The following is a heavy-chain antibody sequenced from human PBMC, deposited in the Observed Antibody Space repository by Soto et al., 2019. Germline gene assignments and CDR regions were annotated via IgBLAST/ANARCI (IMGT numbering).Heavy chain of an antibody. J-gene: IGHJ5*02. Sequence: PSETLSLTCAVSGGTISSGGYSWSWIRQPPGKGLEWIGYIYHSGTTYYNPSLKSRVTISVDRSKNQFSLKLNSVTAADTAVYYCARDKDYGDYGWFDPWGQGTLVTVSS. CDR2: IYHSGTT. CDR1: GGTISSGGYS. CDR3: ARDKDYGDYGWFDP. D-gene: IGHD4-17*01. V-gene: IGHV4-30-2*01.